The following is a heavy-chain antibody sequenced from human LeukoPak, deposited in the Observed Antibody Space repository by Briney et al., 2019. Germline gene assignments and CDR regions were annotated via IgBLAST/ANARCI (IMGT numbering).Heavy chain of an antibody. CDR2: ISGSGDST. J-gene: IGHJ4*02. D-gene: IGHD7-27*01. Sequence: GGSLRLSCAASGFTFSSYAMSWVRQAPGKGLEWVSAISGSGDSTYYADSVKGRFTISRDNSKNTLYLQMNSLRAEDTAVYYCGKDPGHYFDYWGQGTQVTVSS. V-gene: IGHV3-23*01. CDR3: GKDPGHYFDY. CDR1: GFTFSSYA.